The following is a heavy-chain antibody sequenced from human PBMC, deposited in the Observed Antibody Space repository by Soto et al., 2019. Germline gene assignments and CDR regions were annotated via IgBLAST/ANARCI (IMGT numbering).Heavy chain of an antibody. CDR1: GGSISSYY. CDR2: IYYSGST. J-gene: IGHJ5*02. Sequence: SETLSLTCTVSGGSISSYYWSWIRQPPGKGLEWIGYIYYSGSTNYNPSLKSRVTISVDTSKNQFSLKLSSVTAADTAVYYCARDCDHGSGSYHNWFDPWGQGTLVTVSS. D-gene: IGHD3-10*01. V-gene: IGHV4-59*01. CDR3: ARDCDHGSGSYHNWFDP.